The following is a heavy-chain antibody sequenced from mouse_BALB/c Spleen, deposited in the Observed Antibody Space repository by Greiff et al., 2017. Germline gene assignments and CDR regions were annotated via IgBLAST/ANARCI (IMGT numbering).Heavy chain of an antibody. CDR3: ARASRSRYAMDY. J-gene: IGHJ4*01. CDR1: GYTFTSYW. CDR2: INPSTGYT. V-gene: IGHV1-7*01. Sequence: QVHVKQSGAELAKPGASVKMSCKASGYTFTSYWMHWVKQRPGQGLEWIGYINPSTGYTEYNQKFKDKATLTADKSSSTAYMQLSSLTSEDSAVYYCARASRSRYAMDYWGQGTSVTVSS.